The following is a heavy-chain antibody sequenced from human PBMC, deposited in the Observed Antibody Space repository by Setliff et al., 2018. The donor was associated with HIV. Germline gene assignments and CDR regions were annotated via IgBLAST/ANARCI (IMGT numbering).Heavy chain of an antibody. CDR1: GGAISGRCYY. D-gene: IGHD3-22*01. CDR3: AKPYYDISGYYFYYFDY. Sequence: SETLSLTCSVSGGAISGRCYYWSWIRQPPGKALEWIGTIYYPGTTYYNPSLQSRVTLSVDTSKNQFSLKLSSVTAADTAFYYCAKPYYDISGYYFYYFDYWGQGTLVTVSS. CDR2: IYYPGTT. J-gene: IGHJ4*02. V-gene: IGHV4-39*01.